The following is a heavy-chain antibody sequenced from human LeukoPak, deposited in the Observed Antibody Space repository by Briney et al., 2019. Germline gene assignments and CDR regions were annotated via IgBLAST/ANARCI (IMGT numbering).Heavy chain of an antibody. CDR1: GGSISSGGYY. CDR3: ARDQAGYGMDV. Sequence: PSETLSLTCTVSGGSISSGGYYWSWTRQPPGKGLEWIGYIYHSGSTYYNPSLKSRVTISVDRSKNQFSLKLSSVTAADTAVYYCARDQAGYGMDVWGQGTTVTVSS. CDR2: IYHSGST. J-gene: IGHJ6*02. V-gene: IGHV4-30-2*01. D-gene: IGHD3-10*01.